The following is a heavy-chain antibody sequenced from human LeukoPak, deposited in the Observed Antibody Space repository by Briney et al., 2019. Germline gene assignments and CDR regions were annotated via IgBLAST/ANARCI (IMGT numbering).Heavy chain of an antibody. V-gene: IGHV4-34*01. CDR1: GGSFSDYY. D-gene: IGHD3-3*01. Sequence: PSETLSLTCAVYGGSFSDYYWSWIRQPPGKGLEWIGEINDSGSTNYNPSPKSRATSSSTTSYNQFSWKLTSVTAADTAVYYCASADFWSRTYRYRDVWGKGTTVTVSS. CDR2: INDSGST. J-gene: IGHJ6*03. CDR3: ASADFWSRTYRYRDV.